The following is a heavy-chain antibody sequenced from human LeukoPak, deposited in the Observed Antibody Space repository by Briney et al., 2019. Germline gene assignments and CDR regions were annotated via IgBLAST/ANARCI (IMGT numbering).Heavy chain of an antibody. J-gene: IGHJ6*02. V-gene: IGHV3-30*18. D-gene: IGHD6-6*01. CDR3: AKGGVGSSPYYYYGMDV. Sequence: PGRSLRLSCAASGFTFSSYGMHWVRQAPGKGLEWVAVISYDGSNKYYADSVKGRFTISRDNSKNTLYPQMNSLRAEDTAVYYCAKGGVGSSPYYYYGMDVWGQGTTVTVSS. CDR2: ISYDGSNK. CDR1: GFTFSSYG.